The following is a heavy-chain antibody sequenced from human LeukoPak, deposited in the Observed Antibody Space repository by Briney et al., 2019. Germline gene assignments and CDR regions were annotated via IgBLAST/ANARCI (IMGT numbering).Heavy chain of an antibody. CDR3: ATQFGEKFDC. D-gene: IGHD3-10*01. CDR2: IYYSGST. V-gene: IGHV4-59*01. Sequence: ASETLSLTCTFSGGSISSYYWSWIRQPPGKGLEWIGYIYYSGSTNHNPSLKSRVTISVDTSKNQFSLKLRSVTAADTAVYYCATQFGEKFDCWGQGVLVSVSS. J-gene: IGHJ4*02. CDR1: GGSISSYY.